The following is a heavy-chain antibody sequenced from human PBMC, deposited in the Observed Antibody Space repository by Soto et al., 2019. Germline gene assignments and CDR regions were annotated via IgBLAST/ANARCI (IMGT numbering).Heavy chain of an antibody. D-gene: IGHD3-22*01. Sequence: PSETLSLTCTVSGGSISIGGYSWSLIRQPPGKGLEWIGYIYHSGSTYYNPSLKSRVTISVDRSKNQFSLKLSSVTAADTAVYYCARENDREFDYWGQGTLVTVSS. CDR2: IYHSGST. CDR3: ARENDREFDY. J-gene: IGHJ4*02. V-gene: IGHV4-30-2*01. CDR1: GGSISIGGYS.